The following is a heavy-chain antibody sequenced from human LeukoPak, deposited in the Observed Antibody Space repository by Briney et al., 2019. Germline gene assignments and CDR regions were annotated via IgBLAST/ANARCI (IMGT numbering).Heavy chain of an antibody. CDR1: GASISSGEYY. CDR2: IYTSGST. CDR3: AREAYDVLTSDWFDP. D-gene: IGHD3-9*01. V-gene: IGHV4-61*02. Sequence: SETLSLTCTVSGASISSGEYYWSWIRQPAGKGLEWTGRIYTSGSTNYNPSLKSRVTISVDTSKNQFSLKLSSVTAADTAMYYCAREAYDVLTSDWFDPWGQGTLVTVSS. J-gene: IGHJ5*02.